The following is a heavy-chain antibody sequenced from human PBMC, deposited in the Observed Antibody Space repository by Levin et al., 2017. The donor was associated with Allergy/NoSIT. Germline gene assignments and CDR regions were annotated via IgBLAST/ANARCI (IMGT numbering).Heavy chain of an antibody. D-gene: IGHD2-15*01. J-gene: IGHJ5*02. V-gene: IGHV7-4-1*02. CDR2: INPKTGNP. Sequence: ASVKVSCKASGYTFTDYDLNWVRQAPGQGLEWMGWINPKTGNPTYAQGFTGRLVFSLDTSVSTAHLQISGLKAEDTAVYYCARVLVLSGGSSGFDPWGQGTLVTVSS. CDR3: ARVLVLSGGSSGFDP. CDR1: GYTFTDYD.